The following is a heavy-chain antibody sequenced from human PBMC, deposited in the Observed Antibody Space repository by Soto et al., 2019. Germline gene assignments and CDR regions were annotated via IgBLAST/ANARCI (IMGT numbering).Heavy chain of an antibody. J-gene: IGHJ4*02. CDR1: GYTFTSYA. V-gene: IGHV1-3*01. CDR3: ARDCSGGPPGYFDN. D-gene: IGHD2-15*01. CDR2: INAGNGDT. Sequence: QVPLVQSGAEVGKPGASMNISCKASGYTFTSYAIHWVRQAPGQRLEWMGWINAGNGDTRYSQEFQGRVTFTRDTSANTVNMDLSSLRSEDTAVYYCARDCSGGPPGYFDNWGQGALLTVSS.